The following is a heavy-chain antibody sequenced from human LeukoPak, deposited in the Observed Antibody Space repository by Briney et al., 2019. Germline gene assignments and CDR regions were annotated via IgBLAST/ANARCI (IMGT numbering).Heavy chain of an antibody. Sequence: PGGSLRLSCTASGFTFSNNAMSWVRQAPGKGLEWVSTISGSDGSTYYADSVKGRFTISRDNSKNTLYLQMNSLRVEDTAIYYCAKGRGYCTGGSCYPDYWGQGTLVTVSS. J-gene: IGHJ4*02. CDR2: ISGSDGST. CDR1: GFTFSNNA. D-gene: IGHD2-15*01. CDR3: AKGRGYCTGGSCYPDY. V-gene: IGHV3-23*01.